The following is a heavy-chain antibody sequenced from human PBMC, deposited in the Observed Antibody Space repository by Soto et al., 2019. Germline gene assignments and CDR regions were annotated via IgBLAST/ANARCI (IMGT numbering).Heavy chain of an antibody. CDR1: GYTFTSYA. CDR2: INAGNGNT. V-gene: IGHV1-3*01. D-gene: IGHD1-26*01. CDR3: VKWELSTYYYGMDV. Sequence: QVQLVQSGAEVKKPGASVKVSCKASGYTFTSYAMHWVRQAPGQRLEWMGWINAGNGNTKYSQKFQGRVTITRDTSASTAYMELSSLRSEDTAVYYCVKWELSTYYYGMDVWGQGTTVTVSS. J-gene: IGHJ6*02.